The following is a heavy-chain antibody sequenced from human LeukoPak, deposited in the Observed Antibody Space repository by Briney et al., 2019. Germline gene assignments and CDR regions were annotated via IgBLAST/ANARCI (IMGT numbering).Heavy chain of an antibody. CDR1: GYTFTSYG. J-gene: IGHJ3*02. V-gene: IGHV1-18*01. Sequence: ASVKVSCKASGYTFTSYGISWVRQAPGQGLEWMGWISAYNGNTNYAQKLQGRVTMTTDASTSTAYMELRSLRSDDTAVYYCAKSPRGYYGSGSYYNTGWAFDIWGQGTMVTVSS. D-gene: IGHD3-10*01. CDR3: AKSPRGYYGSGSYYNTGWAFDI. CDR2: ISAYNGNT.